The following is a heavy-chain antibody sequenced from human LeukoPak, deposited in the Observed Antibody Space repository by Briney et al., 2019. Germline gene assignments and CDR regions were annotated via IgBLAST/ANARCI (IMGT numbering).Heavy chain of an antibody. Sequence: SETLSLTCTVSGGSISSSSYYWGWIRQPPGKGLEWIGSIYYSGSTYYNPSLKSRVTISVDTSKNQFSLKLSPVTAADTAVYYCARHPSGSRSYYQTLYFQHWGQGTLVTVSS. CDR1: GGSISSSSYY. V-gene: IGHV4-39*01. J-gene: IGHJ1*01. CDR2: IYYSGST. CDR3: ARHPSGSRSYYQTLYFQH. D-gene: IGHD3-10*01.